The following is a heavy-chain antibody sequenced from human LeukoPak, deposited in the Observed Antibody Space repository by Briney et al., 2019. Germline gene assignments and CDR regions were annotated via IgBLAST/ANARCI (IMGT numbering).Heavy chain of an antibody. CDR2: MNPNSGNT. Sequence: GASVKVSCEASGYTFTSYDINWVRQATGQGLEWMGWMNPNSGNTGYAQKFQGRVTMTRNTSISTAYMELSSLRSEDTAVYYCTYSSSWLNFDYWGQGTLVTVSS. CDR1: GYTFTSYD. J-gene: IGHJ4*02. CDR3: TYSSSWLNFDY. D-gene: IGHD6-13*01. V-gene: IGHV1-8*01.